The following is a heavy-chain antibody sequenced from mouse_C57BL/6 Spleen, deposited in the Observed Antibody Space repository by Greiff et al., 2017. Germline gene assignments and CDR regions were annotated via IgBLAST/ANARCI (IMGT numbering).Heavy chain of an antibody. Sequence: QVQLQQSGPELVKPGASVKISCKASGYAFSSSWMNWVKQRPGKGLEWIGRIYPGDGDTNYNGKFKGKATLTADKSSSTAYMQLSSLTSEDSAVYFCARRTMVTTARNYAMDYWGQGTSVTVSS. D-gene: IGHD2-2*01. CDR2: IYPGDGDT. V-gene: IGHV1-82*01. CDR3: ARRTMVTTARNYAMDY. J-gene: IGHJ4*01. CDR1: GYAFSSSW.